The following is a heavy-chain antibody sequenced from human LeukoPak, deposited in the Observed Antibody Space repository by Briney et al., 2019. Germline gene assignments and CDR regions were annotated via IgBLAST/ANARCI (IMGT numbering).Heavy chain of an antibody. CDR1: GSTFSSYS. CDR3: ARGTNGLWDY. Sequence: PGGSLRLSCAASGSTFSSYSMTWVRQAPGKGLEWVSSISGSSDYIFYADSVKGRFTISRDNAKNSVYLQMNSLRAEDTAVYYCARGTNGLWDYWGQGTLVTVSS. D-gene: IGHD2-8*01. J-gene: IGHJ4*02. V-gene: IGHV3-21*01. CDR2: ISGSSDYI.